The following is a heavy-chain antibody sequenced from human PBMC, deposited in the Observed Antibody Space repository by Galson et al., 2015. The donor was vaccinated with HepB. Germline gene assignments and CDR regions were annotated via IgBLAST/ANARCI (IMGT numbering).Heavy chain of an antibody. CDR3: AKSTTPYGGDAFDI. J-gene: IGHJ3*02. D-gene: IGHD4-17*01. CDR1: GFIVSSNY. CDR2: IYSDGTT. V-gene: IGHV3-53*01. Sequence: SLRLSCAAPGFIVSSNYMSWVRQAPGKGLEWVAIIYSDGTTYYADSVKGRFTISRDNSKNTLYLQMNSLRAEDTAVYYCAKSTTPYGGDAFDIWGQGTMVTVSS.